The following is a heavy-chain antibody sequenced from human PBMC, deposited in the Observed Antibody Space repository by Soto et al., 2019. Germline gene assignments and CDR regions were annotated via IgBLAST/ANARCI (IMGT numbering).Heavy chain of an antibody. CDR1: GFTFDDYA. CDR3: VRSKGGYSYGTPFDY. CDR2: IRWNSGNI. V-gene: IGHV3-9*01. J-gene: IGHJ4*01. Sequence: EVQLEESGGALVQPGRSLRLSCAASGFTFDDYAMHWVRQVLGKGLEWVSSIRWNSGNIGYADSVKGRFTTSGDNAKNSLYLQMNSLRPEDTALYYCVRSKGGYSYGTPFDYWGQGTLVTVSS. D-gene: IGHD5-18*01.